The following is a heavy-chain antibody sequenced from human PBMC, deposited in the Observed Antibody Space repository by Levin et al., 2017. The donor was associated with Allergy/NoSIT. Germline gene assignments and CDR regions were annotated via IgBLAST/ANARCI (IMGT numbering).Heavy chain of an antibody. CDR2: IRGKAYGEAT. J-gene: IGHJ5*02. CDR1: GFIFGDYP. D-gene: IGHD3-16*01. V-gene: IGHV3-49*02. CDR3: TRGPDDNDYAP. Sequence: SCTASGFIFGDYPMTWVRQAPGKGLEWVGYIRGKAYGEATEYAASVKGRFTFSRDDSKSIVYLQMNSLKTADTAVYYCTRGPDDNDYAPWGQGTLVTVSS.